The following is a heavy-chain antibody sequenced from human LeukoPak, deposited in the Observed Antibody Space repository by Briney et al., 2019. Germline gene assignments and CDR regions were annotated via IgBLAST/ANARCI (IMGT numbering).Heavy chain of an antibody. CDR1: GFTLSSYW. CDR2: INTDGSTT. CDR3: AREVGSGNSDRYFDY. V-gene: IGHV3-74*01. J-gene: IGHJ4*02. D-gene: IGHD3-10*01. Sequence: GGSLRLSCAASGFTLSSYWMHWVRQAPGKGLVGVSRINTDGSTTSYADSVKDRFTISRDNAKNTLYLQMSSLRAEDTAVYYCAREVGSGNSDRYFDYWGQGTLVTVSS.